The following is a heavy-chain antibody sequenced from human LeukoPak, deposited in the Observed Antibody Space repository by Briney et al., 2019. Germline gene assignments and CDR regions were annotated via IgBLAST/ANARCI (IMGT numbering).Heavy chain of an antibody. CDR3: AKITDPQFDV. V-gene: IGHV3-30*02. CDR2: IQYDASNK. J-gene: IGHJ3*01. Sequence: GGSLRLSCAASGFTFSNYGMHWVRQAPGKGLEWVAFIQYDASNKYYSDSAKGRFTISRDNSKNTLYLQMNSLRPEDTAVYYCAKITDPQFDVWGQGTMVTVSS. D-gene: IGHD3-16*01. CDR1: GFTFSNYG.